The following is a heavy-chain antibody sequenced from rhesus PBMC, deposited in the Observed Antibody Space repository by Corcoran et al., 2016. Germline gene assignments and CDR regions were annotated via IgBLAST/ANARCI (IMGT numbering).Heavy chain of an antibody. Sequence: QVQLQESGPGVVKPSETLSLTCAVSGYSISSGYDWSWIRQPPGKGLEWIGYIYGSSVSTNYNPSLKNRVTISRDTSKNQFSLKLSSVTAADTAVYYCAKGGSSWSESGFDFWGQGLRVTVSS. CDR2: IYGSSVST. J-gene: IGHJ3*01. D-gene: IGHD6-13*01. CDR1: GYSISSGYD. V-gene: IGHV4-76*01. CDR3: AKGGSSWSESGFDF.